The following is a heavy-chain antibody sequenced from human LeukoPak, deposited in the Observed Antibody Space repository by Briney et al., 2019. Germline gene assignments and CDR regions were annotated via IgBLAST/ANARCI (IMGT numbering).Heavy chain of an antibody. J-gene: IGHJ6*03. V-gene: IGHV3-20*04. Sequence: GGSLRLSCAASGFTFDDYGMSWVRQAPGKGLEWVPGINWNGGSTGYADSVKGRFTISRDNAKNSLYLQMNSLRAEDTAVYYCARVVWSPSGYYMDVWGKGTTVTISS. CDR2: INWNGGST. D-gene: IGHD3-10*01. CDR3: ARVVWSPSGYYMDV. CDR1: GFTFDDYG.